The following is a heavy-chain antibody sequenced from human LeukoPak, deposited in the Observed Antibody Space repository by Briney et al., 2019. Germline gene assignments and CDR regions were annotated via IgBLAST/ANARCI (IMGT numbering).Heavy chain of an antibody. D-gene: IGHD3-3*01. CDR3: ARDRQAYDFWSCYV. J-gene: IGHJ4*02. CDR2: ISSSSSYI. V-gene: IGHV3-21*01. CDR1: GFTFSSYS. Sequence: PGGSLRLSCAASGFTFSSYSMNWVRQAPGKGLEWVSSISSSSSYIYYADSVKGRFTISRDNAKNSLYLQMNSLRAEDTAVYYCARDRQAYDFWSCYVWGQGTLVTVSS.